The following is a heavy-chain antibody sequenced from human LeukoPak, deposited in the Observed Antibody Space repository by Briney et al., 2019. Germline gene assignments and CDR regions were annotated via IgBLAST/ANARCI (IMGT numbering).Heavy chain of an antibody. Sequence: GRSLRLSCAASRFTFGDFAMHWVRQAPGKGLEWVSGISWNSGSIGYADSVKGRFTISRDNAKNSLYLQMNSLRSDDTAVYYCARGHYYDSSGCDYWGQGTLVTVSS. J-gene: IGHJ4*02. V-gene: IGHV3-9*01. D-gene: IGHD3-22*01. CDR2: ISWNSGSI. CDR1: RFTFGDFA. CDR3: ARGHYYDSSGCDY.